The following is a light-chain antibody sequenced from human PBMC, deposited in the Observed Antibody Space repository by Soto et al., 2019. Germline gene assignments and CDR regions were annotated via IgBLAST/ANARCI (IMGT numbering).Light chain of an antibody. V-gene: IGLV2-8*01. CDR3: GTWDNNLRSV. CDR2: EVS. CDR1: SSDVGKYDY. J-gene: IGLJ2*01. Sequence: QSALTQPPSASGSPGQSVTISCTGTSSDVGKYDYVSWFQHHPGKAPKLIIYEVSKRPSGIPERFSGSKSGTSATLGITGLQTGDEADYYCGTWDNNLRSVFGGGTKVTVL.